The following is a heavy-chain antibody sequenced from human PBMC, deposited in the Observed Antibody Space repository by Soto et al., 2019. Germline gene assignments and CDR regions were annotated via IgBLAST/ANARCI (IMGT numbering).Heavy chain of an antibody. V-gene: IGHV4-34*01. CDR2: INHSGST. CDR3: ASWSSSSWDSGRAVQPP. Sequence: AETLSLNCAINGGSVGGYYGSWIRKPPGKGLEWIGEINHSGSTNYNPSLKSRVTISVDTSKNQFSLKLSSVTAADTAVYYCASWSSSSWDSGRAVQPPWGQGTLVTVS. J-gene: IGHJ5*02. D-gene: IGHD6-13*01. CDR1: GGSVGGYY.